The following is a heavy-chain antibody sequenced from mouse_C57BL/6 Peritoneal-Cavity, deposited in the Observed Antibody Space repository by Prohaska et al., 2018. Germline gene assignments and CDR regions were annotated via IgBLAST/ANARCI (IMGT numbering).Heavy chain of an antibody. Sequence: QVQLQQPGAELVKPGASVKLSCKASGYTFTSYCMQWVKQRPGQGLEWIGEIDPSDSYTNYNQKFKDKATLTVDKSSSTAYMQLSSLTSEDSAVYYCARDYDFDYWGQGTTLTVSS. CDR1: GYTFTSYC. V-gene: IGHV1-50*01. CDR3: ARDYDFDY. D-gene: IGHD1-1*01. J-gene: IGHJ2*01. CDR2: IDPSDSYT.